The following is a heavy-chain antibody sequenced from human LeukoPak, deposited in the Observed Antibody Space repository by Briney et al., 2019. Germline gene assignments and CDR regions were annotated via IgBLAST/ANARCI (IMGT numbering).Heavy chain of an antibody. Sequence: PGGSLRLSCAASGFTFSNYYMSWIRQAPGKGLEWVSYISSSSSYTNYADSVKGRFTISRDNAKNSLYLQMNSLRAEDTAVYYWARVGRYSRSAFAPWGEEPLVTVSS. CDR1: GFTFSNYY. CDR3: ARVGRYSRSAFAP. J-gene: IGHJ5*02. D-gene: IGHD6-13*01. CDR2: ISSSSSYT. V-gene: IGHV3-11*06.